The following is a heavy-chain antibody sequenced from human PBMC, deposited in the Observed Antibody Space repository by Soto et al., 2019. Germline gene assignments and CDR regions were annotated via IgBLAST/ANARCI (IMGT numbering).Heavy chain of an antibody. V-gene: IGHV4-39*07. CDR1: GGSISSSSYF. Sequence: SETLSLTCTVSGGSISSSSYFWGWIRQPPGKGLEWIGYIYHSGSTYYDPSLKSRVTISVDRSKNQFSLKLSSVTAADTAVYYCATFYGSSGTNWFDPWGQGTLVTVSS. CDR3: ATFYGSSGTNWFDP. J-gene: IGHJ5*02. CDR2: IYHSGST. D-gene: IGHD6-25*01.